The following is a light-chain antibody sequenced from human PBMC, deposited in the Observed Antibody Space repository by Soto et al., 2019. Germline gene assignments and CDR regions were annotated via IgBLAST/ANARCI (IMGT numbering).Light chain of an antibody. V-gene: IGKV1-5*01. Sequence: DMPMTQSPTTLSASVGDRVTITCRASQTIRSWLAWYQQKPGKAPKVLIYDASTLESGVPSRFSGSGFGTEFTLTISRLQPDDFATYYCQHYNGYFGQGTKLEIK. CDR3: QHYNGY. J-gene: IGKJ2*01. CDR1: QTIRSW. CDR2: DAS.